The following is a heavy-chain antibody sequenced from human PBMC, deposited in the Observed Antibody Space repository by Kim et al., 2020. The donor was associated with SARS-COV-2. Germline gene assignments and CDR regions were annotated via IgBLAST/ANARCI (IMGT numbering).Heavy chain of an antibody. CDR3: VRVDCSSVSCYGDP. Sequence: GGSLRLSCVTSGFTFREFPLGWVRQAPGKGLEWIGFIRSTIYGGTTEYAASVRGRFIISRDDSENIAHLQMNSLKTEDTAVYYCVRVDCSSVSCYGDP. CDR2: IRSTIYGGTT. D-gene: IGHD2-2*01. CDR1: GFTFREFP. J-gene: IGHJ5*02. V-gene: IGHV3-49*04.